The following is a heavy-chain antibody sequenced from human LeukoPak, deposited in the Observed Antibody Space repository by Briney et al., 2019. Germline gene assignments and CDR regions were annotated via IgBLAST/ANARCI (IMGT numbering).Heavy chain of an antibody. J-gene: IGHJ3*02. CDR1: GGSISSSNW. V-gene: IGHV4-4*02. CDR2: IYHSGST. CDR3: ARDGVAAAVDAFDI. Sequence: SETLSLTCAVSGGSISSSNWWSWVRQPPGKGLEWIGEIYHSGSTNYNPSLKSRVTISVDKSKNQFSLKPSSVTAADTAVYYCARDGVAAAVDAFDIWGQGTMVTVSS. D-gene: IGHD6-13*01.